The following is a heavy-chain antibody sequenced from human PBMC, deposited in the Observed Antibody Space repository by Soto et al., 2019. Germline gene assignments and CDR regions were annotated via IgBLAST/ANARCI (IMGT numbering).Heavy chain of an antibody. CDR2: IYWDDSK. CDR1: GFSLSTMGVG. J-gene: IGHJ4*02. D-gene: IGHD3-9*01. CDR3: AHKGPEDWPLDY. V-gene: IGHV2-5*02. Sequence: QITLKESGPTLLRPTQTLPRTCAFSGFSLSTMGVGVAGFRQPPGKALEWLAVIYWDDSKHYSPSLRSRLTITKDTSKNQVVLTMTNMDPMDTGTYYCAHKGPEDWPLDYWGQGTLVTVSS.